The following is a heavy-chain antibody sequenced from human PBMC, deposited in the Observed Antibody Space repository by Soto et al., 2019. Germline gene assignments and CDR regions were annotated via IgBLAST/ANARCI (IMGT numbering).Heavy chain of an antibody. V-gene: IGHV1-58*02. CDR2: IVVGSGNT. Sequence: GASVKVSCKASGFTFTSSAMQWVRQARGQRLEWIGWIVVGSGNTNYAQKFQERVTITRDMSTSTAYMELSSLRSEDTAVYYCAAGGILTTLPDAFDIWGQGTMVTVSS. CDR3: AAGGILTTLPDAFDI. CDR1: GFTFTSSA. D-gene: IGHD3-9*01. J-gene: IGHJ3*02.